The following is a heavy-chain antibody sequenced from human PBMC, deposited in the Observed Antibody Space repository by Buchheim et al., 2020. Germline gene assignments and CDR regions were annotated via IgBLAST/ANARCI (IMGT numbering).Heavy chain of an antibody. CDR2: ISHSGGSP. J-gene: IGHJ4*02. D-gene: IGHD2-2*01. CDR1: GFTFNTYA. Sequence: EVQLWQSGGGLVQPGGSLRLSCAASGFTFNTYAMTWVRQAPGRGLEWVSSISHSGGSPYYVDSVRGRFTISRDNSKNTLYLQMNSLRVEDTAIYYCAKDRGYQLPDYYFDYWGQGTL. CDR3: AKDRGYQLPDYYFDY. V-gene: IGHV3-23*01.